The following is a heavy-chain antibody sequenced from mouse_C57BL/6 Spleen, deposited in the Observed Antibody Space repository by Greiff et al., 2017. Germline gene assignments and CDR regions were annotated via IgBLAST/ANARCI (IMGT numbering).Heavy chain of an antibody. V-gene: IGHV1-26*01. J-gene: IGHJ2*01. CDR1: GYTFTDYY. D-gene: IGHD1-1*01. Sequence: EVQLQQSGPELVKPGASVKISCKASGYTFTDYYMNWVKQSHGKSLEWIGDINPNNGGTSYNQKFKGKATLTVDKSSSTAYMDLRSLTSEDSAVYYCARNYGSSPFDYWGQGTTLTVSS. CDR3: ARNYGSSPFDY. CDR2: INPNNGGT.